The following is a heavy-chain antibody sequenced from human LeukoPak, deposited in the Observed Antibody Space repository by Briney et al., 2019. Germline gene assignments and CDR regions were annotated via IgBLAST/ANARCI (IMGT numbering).Heavy chain of an antibody. Sequence: PSETLSLTCTVSGGSISSSSYYWGWIRQPPGKGLEWIGSIYYSGSPYYNPSLKSRVTISVDTSKNQFSLKLSSVTAADTAVYYCARGIAAAPDYWGQGTLVPVS. V-gene: IGHV4-39*01. CDR2: IYYSGSP. CDR3: ARGIAAAPDY. D-gene: IGHD6-13*01. J-gene: IGHJ4*02. CDR1: GGSISSSSYY.